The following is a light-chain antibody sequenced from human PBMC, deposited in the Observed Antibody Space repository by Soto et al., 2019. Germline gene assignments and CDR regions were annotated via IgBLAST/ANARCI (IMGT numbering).Light chain of an antibody. CDR3: QQYCPSVT. J-gene: IGKJ1*01. CDR2: GAS. V-gene: IGKV3-20*01. CDR1: QSVSNNY. Sequence: EIVLTQSPGTLSLSPGERATLSCRASQSVSNNYLAWYQQKPGQAPRLLIYGASNRATGIPDRFSGGGSGTALTLTSIQLEPVDFAVYYYQQYCPSVTFGQGTQVDIK.